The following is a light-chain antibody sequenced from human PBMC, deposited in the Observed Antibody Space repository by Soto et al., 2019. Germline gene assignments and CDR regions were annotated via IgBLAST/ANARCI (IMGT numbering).Light chain of an antibody. Sequence: QSALTQPPSASGSPGQSVSISCTGASSDVGSYNSVSWYQQFPGKAPKLIIYEVTNRPAGVPDRFSGSKSANTASLTVSGLQAEDEAEYFCSSDAGKFVVFGAGTKLTVL. V-gene: IGLV2-8*01. CDR3: SSDAGKFVV. J-gene: IGLJ2*01. CDR1: SSDVGSYNS. CDR2: EVT.